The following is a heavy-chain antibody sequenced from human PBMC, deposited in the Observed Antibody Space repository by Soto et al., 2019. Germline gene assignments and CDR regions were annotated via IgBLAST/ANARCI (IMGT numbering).Heavy chain of an antibody. CDR2: IIPIFGTA. J-gene: IGHJ6*02. V-gene: IGHV1-69*01. Sequence: QVQLVQSGAEVKKPGSSVKVSCKASGDTFSSYAISWVRQAPGQGREWMGGIIPIFGTANYAQKFQGRVTITADESTSTAYMELSSLSSEDTAVYYCARDGSGYRSRASPMDVWGQGTTVTVSS. CDR3: ARDGSGYRSRASPMDV. D-gene: IGHD3-22*01. CDR1: GDTFSSYA.